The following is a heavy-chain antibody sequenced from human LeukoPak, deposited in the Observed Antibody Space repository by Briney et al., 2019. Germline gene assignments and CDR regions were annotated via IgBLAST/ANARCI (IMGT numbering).Heavy chain of an antibody. CDR3: ARDLSGRDDY. CDR1: VFTLCIFS. V-gene: IGHV3-74*01. J-gene: IGHJ4*02. Sequence: VGSLRLSSAASVFTLCIFSFHWVRQTPGEGLFWVSRINEDTSTINYADSVRGRFAISRDNAKNTLYLEMNRLRAEDTAVYYCARDLSGRDDYWGQGTLVTVSS. CDR2: INEDTSTI. D-gene: IGHD7-27*01.